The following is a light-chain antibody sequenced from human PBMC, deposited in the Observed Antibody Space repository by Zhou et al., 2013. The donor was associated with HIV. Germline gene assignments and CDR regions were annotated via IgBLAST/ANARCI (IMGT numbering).Light chain of an antibody. CDR3: QQYGRSPVT. J-gene: IGKJ4*01. CDR1: QSITSN. Sequence: EIVMTQSPAMLSVSPGERATLSCRASQSITSNLAWYQQRPGQAPRLLIVGASGRATGIPDRFSGSGSGTDFTLTISRLEPEDFAVYYCQQYGRSPVTFGGGTKVEI. V-gene: IGKV3-20*01. CDR2: GAS.